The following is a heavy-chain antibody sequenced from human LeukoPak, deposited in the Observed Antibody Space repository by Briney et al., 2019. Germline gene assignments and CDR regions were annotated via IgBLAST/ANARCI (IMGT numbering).Heavy chain of an antibody. CDR2: IEYGESTT. J-gene: IGHJ4*02. V-gene: IGHV3-23*01. D-gene: IGHD6-6*01. CDR3: AKPGSSRGIAGRRPTKYYFDY. CDR1: GFTLSSYE. Sequence: PGGSLRLSCMVSGFTLSSYEMSWIRQAPGKGLEWVSSIEYGESTTHYADSVRGRFTISRDNYKNTLYLQLTSLSDDDTAVYYCAKPGSSRGIAGRRPTKYYFDYWGQGTLVTASS.